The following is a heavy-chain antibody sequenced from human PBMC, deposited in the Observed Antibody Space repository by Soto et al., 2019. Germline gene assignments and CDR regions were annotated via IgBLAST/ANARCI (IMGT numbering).Heavy chain of an antibody. J-gene: IGHJ5*02. D-gene: IGHD2-2*01. CDR1: GFTFSSYS. CDR3: ARDRTIVVVPAASPNWFDP. V-gene: IGHV3-21*01. Sequence: PWGSLRLSCAASGFTFSSYSMNWVRQAPGKGLEWVSSISSSSSYIYYADSVKGRFTISRDNAKNSLYLQMNSLRAEDTAVYYCARDRTIVVVPAASPNWFDPWGQGTLVTVSS. CDR2: ISSSSSYI.